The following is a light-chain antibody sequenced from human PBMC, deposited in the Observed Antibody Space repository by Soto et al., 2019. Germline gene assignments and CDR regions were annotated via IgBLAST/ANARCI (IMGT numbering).Light chain of an antibody. CDR3: QQYGSSYT. CDR2: YAS. Sequence: EIVLTQSPDTLSLSPGDRATLSCRASPSVTNTNSAWYQQKPGQSPRLLIYYASNRATGIPDRFSGSGSGTVFTLTISRLAPEDVALYYCQQYGSSYTFGQGTKLEIK. CDR1: PSVTNTN. V-gene: IGKV3-20*01. J-gene: IGKJ2*01.